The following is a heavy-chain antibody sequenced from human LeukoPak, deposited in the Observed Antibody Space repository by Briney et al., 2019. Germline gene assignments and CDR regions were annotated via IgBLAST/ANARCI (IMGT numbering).Heavy chain of an antibody. V-gene: IGHV4-38-2*02. Sequence: PSETLSLTCTVSGYSISSGYYWGWIRQPPGKGLEWIGSIYHSGSTYYNPSLKSRVTISVDTSKNQFSLKPSSVTAADTAVYYCAREGTNRYYFDYWGQGTLVTVSS. CDR3: AREGTNRYYFDY. CDR2: IYHSGST. CDR1: GYSISSGYY. J-gene: IGHJ4*02. D-gene: IGHD1-14*01.